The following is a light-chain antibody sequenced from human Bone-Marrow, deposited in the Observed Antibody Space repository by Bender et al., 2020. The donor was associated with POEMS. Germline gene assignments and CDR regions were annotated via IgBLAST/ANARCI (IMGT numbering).Light chain of an antibody. J-gene: IGLJ2*01. Sequence: SYEVTQPPSVSVSPGQTASITCSGDDLGDKYVAWYQQKPGQSPVLVIYQDTKRPSGIPERFSGSNSGNTATLTISGTQAMDEADYYCQACDTYSVIFGGATKLTFL. V-gene: IGLV3-1*01. CDR2: QDT. CDR3: QACDTYSVI. CDR1: DLGDKY.